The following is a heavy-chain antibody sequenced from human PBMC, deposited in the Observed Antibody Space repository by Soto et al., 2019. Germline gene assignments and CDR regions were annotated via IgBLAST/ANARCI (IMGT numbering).Heavy chain of an antibody. CDR2: LYSGGTT. CDR1: GFTVSTNY. CDR3: ARDGSGSPFGYFDY. D-gene: IGHD1-26*01. V-gene: IGHV3-53*01. J-gene: IGHJ4*02. Sequence: GGSLRLSCAASGFTVSTNYMSWVRQAPGKGLEWVSVLYSGGTTQYTDSVKGRFTISRDNSKNTLYLQMNSLGAEDTAMYYCARDGSGSPFGYFDYWGQGTLVTVSS.